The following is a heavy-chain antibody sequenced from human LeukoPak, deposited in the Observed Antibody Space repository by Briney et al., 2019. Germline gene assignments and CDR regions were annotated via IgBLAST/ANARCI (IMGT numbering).Heavy chain of an antibody. CDR1: GGSFSGYY. D-gene: IGHD3-3*01. CDR2: INHSGST. Sequence: SETLSLTCAVYGGSFSGYYWSRIRQPPGKGLEWIGEINHSGSTNYNPSLKSRVTISVDTSKNQFSLKLSSVTAADTAVYYCARERRFLEWFPHNWFDPWGQGTLVTVSS. J-gene: IGHJ5*02. V-gene: IGHV4-34*01. CDR3: ARERRFLEWFPHNWFDP.